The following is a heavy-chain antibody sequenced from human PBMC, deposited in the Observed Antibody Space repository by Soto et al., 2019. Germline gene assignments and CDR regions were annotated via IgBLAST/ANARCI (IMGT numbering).Heavy chain of an antibody. CDR2: IKQDGSEK. Sequence: PGGSLRLSCAASGFTFSSYWMSWVRQAPGKGLEWVANIKQDGSEKYYVDSVKGRFTISRDNAKNSLYLQMNSLRAEDTAVYYCASSTISDFWSGYYXYYYMDVWGKGTTVTVSS. CDR1: GFTFSSYW. J-gene: IGHJ6*03. CDR3: ASSTISDFWSGYYXYYYMDV. D-gene: IGHD3-3*01. V-gene: IGHV3-7*01.